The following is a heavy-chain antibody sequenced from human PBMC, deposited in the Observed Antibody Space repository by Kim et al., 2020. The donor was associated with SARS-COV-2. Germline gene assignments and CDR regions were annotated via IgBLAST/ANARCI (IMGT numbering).Heavy chain of an antibody. V-gene: IGHV3-13*04. J-gene: IGHJ2*01. D-gene: IGHD6-13*01. CDR2: IGTAGDT. Sequence: GGSLRLSCAASGFTFSSYDMHWVRQATGKGLEWVSAIGTAGDTYYPGSVKGRFTISRENAKNSLYLQMNSLRAGDTAVYYCARGPPVAYSSSWDDEQTHWYFDLWGRGTLVTVSS. CDR3: ARGPPVAYSSSWDDEQTHWYFDL. CDR1: GFTFSSYD.